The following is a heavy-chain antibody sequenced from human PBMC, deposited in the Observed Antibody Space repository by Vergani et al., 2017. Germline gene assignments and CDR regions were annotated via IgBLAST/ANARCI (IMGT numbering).Heavy chain of an antibody. D-gene: IGHD2-2*01. V-gene: IGHV4-30-2*01. Sequence: QLQLQESGSGLVKPSQTLSLTCAVSGGSISSGGYSWSWIRQPPGKGLEWIGYIYHSGSTYYNPSLKSRVTISVDRSKNQFSLKLSSVTAADTAVYYCARAVDCSSTNCYFDYWGQGTLVTVSS. CDR2: IYHSGST. CDR1: GGSISSGGYS. J-gene: IGHJ4*02. CDR3: ARAVDCSSTNCYFDY.